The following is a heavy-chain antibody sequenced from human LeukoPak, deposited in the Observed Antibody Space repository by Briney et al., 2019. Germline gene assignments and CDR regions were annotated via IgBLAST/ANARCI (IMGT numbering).Heavy chain of an antibody. CDR2: IYTSGST. V-gene: IGHV4-4*07. D-gene: IGHD6-13*01. J-gene: IGHJ1*01. Sequence: PSETLSLTCTVSGGSISSYYWSWIRQPAGKGLEWIGRIYTSGSTNYNPSLKSRVTMSVDTSKNQFSLKLSSVTAADTAAYYCARSFGSSRGAECFQHWGQGTLVTVSS. CDR3: ARSFGSSRGAECFQH. CDR1: GGSISSYY.